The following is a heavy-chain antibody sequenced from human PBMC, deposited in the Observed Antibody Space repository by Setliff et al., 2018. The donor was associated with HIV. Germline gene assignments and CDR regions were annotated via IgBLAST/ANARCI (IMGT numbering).Heavy chain of an antibody. Sequence: GGSLRLSCAASGFVFRNYNMNWVRQAPGKGLEWVSSVSSDGRYIYYADSVRGRFTISRDDAKSSLYLQMYSLRAEDTAIYYCARDRASSAYYSHFDYWGQGTLVTVSS. CDR3: ARDRASSAYYSHFDY. V-gene: IGHV3-21*06. CDR1: GFVFRNYN. J-gene: IGHJ4*02. D-gene: IGHD3-22*01. CDR2: VSSDGRYI.